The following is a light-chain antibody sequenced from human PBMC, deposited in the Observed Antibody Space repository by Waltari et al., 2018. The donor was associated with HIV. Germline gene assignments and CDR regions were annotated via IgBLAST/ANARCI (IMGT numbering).Light chain of an antibody. CDR3: CSYAVSSTSVI. CDR1: GSDVGSYNL. V-gene: IGLV2-23*01. Sequence: QSALTQPASVSGSPGQSITISCTGPGSDVGSYNLVSWYQQYPGKAPKLIIYEGSKRPSWISNRFSGSQSGNTASLTISGLQAEDEADYYCCSYAVSSTSVIFGGGTKLTVL. J-gene: IGLJ2*01. CDR2: EGS.